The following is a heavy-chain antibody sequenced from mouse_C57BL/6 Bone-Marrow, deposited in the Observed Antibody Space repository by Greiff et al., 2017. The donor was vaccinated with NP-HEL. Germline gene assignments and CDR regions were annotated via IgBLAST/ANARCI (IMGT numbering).Heavy chain of an antibody. CDR1: GFTFSSYG. V-gene: IGHV5-6*01. J-gene: IGHJ3*01. CDR3: ARQIYYDYLFAY. CDR2: ISSGGSYT. Sequence: EVQVVESGGDLVKPGGSLKLSCAASGFTFSSYGMSWVRQTPDKRLEWVATISSGGSYTYYPDSVKGRFTISRDNAKNTLYLQMSSLKSEDTAMYYCARQIYYDYLFAYWGQGTLVTVSA. D-gene: IGHD2-4*01.